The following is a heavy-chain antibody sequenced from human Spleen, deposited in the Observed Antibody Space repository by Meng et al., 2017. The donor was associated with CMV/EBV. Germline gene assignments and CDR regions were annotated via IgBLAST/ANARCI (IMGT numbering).Heavy chain of an antibody. CDR1: GFTVSSDY. V-gene: IGHV3-53*01. D-gene: IGHD3-10*01. J-gene: IGHJ6*02. Sequence: GGSLRLSCAASGFTVSSDYMSWVRQAPGKGLEWISVIYTSGTTYYADSLRGRFTFSRDSAKNSLYLEMNSLRAADTAVYYCAKERGSDVFYYYYGMDVWGQGTTVTVSS. CDR2: IYTSGTT. CDR3: AKERGSDVFYYYYGMDV.